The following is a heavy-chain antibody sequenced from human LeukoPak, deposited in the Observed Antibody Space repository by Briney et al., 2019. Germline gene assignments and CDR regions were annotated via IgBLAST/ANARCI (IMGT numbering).Heavy chain of an antibody. J-gene: IGHJ3*02. CDR1: GFIFSDYY. Sequence: PGGSLRLSCVASGFIFSDYYMSWIRQAPGKGLEWVSYISSSNIYRNYTDSVKGRFTISRDDAKNSLFLQMNRLRGEDTAVYYCARDRVDNSGAGSYYVPDAFDIWGQGTLVTVSS. V-gene: IGHV3-11*05. CDR3: ARDRVDNSGAGSYYVPDAFDI. CDR2: ISSSNIYR. D-gene: IGHD3-10*01.